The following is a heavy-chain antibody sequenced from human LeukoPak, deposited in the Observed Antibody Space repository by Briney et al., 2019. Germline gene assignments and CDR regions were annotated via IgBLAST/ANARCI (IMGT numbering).Heavy chain of an antibody. CDR3: ARALNHAFDI. CDR2: ISNSGSGT. J-gene: IGHJ3*02. Sequence: GGSLRLSCAASGFSFSDYYMGWIRQAPGKGLEWVSYISNSGSGTYYPDSVKGRFTISRDNAKKSLYLQVKSLSAEDAAVYYCARALNHAFDIWGQGTMVTVSS. V-gene: IGHV3-11*04. CDR1: GFSFSDYY.